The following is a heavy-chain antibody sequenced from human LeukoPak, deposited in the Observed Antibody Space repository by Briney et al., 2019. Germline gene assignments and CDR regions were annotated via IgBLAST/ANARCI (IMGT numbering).Heavy chain of an antibody. Sequence: GGSLRLSCAASGFTFSSYEMNWVRQAPGKGLEWVSYISSSGSTIYYADSVKGRYTISRDNSKNTLYLQINSLRAEDTAVYYCARDHDAFDIWGQGTMVTVSS. CDR1: GFTFSSYE. CDR2: ISSSGSTI. CDR3: ARDHDAFDI. V-gene: IGHV3-48*03. J-gene: IGHJ3*02.